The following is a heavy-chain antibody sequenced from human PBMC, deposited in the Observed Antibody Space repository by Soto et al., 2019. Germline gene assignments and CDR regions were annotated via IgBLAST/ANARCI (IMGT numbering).Heavy chain of an antibody. J-gene: IGHJ4*02. Sequence: QITLNESGPTLVKPTQTLTLTCTFSGFSLTTSGVGVGWIRQSPGKAPEWLALIYWVDDKRYSPSLKSRLTIAKDTSKNQVVLTMANLDPADTATYYCAHRVLRTVFGLVTTTAIYFDFWGQGTPVAVSS. V-gene: IGHV2-5*02. CDR2: IYWVDDK. D-gene: IGHD3-3*01. CDR3: AHRVLRTVFGLVTTTAIYFDF. CDR1: GFSLTTSGVG.